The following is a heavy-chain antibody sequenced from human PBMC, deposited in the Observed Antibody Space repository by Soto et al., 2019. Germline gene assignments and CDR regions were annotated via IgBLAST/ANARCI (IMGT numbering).Heavy chain of an antibody. Sequence: ASVKVSCKASGYPLTAKYLHWVRQAPGQGLEWMGWINPSSGGTKEAQKFRGRVTMTRDTSISAAYMELSRLTSDDTAVYYCAKGGSSWTEWFDPWGQGTLVTVSS. CDR1: GYPLTAKY. J-gene: IGHJ5*02. CDR2: INPSSGGT. CDR3: AKGGSSWTEWFDP. V-gene: IGHV1-2*02. D-gene: IGHD6-13*01.